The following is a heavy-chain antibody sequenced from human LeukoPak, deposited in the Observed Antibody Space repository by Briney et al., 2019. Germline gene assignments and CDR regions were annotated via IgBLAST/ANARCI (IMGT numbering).Heavy chain of an antibody. J-gene: IGHJ4*02. CDR3: ARDQPLATFDY. CDR2: IWYDGSNK. V-gene: IGHV3-33*08. CDR1: GFTFSSYA. Sequence: GGSLRLSCAASGFTFSSYAMSWVRQAPGKGLEWVAVIWYDGSNKYYADSVKGRFTISRDNSKNTLSLQMNSLRAEDTAVYYCARDQPLATFDYWGQGTLITVSS.